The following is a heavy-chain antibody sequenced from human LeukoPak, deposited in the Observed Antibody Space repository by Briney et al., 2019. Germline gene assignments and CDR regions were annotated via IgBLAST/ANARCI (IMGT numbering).Heavy chain of an antibody. Sequence: PSETLSLTCAVSGYSITKGYYWVWIRQPPGQGLEWIGQIFHSGIAHYNPSLKSRVTMSVDTSRSQSSVNLNSVTAADTAVYYCARAGFGTAYNRFYYYMDVWGKGTAVTVSS. D-gene: IGHD3-16*01. CDR1: GYSITKGYY. CDR2: IFHSGIA. J-gene: IGHJ6*03. CDR3: ARAGFGTAYNRFYYYMDV. V-gene: IGHV4-38-2*01.